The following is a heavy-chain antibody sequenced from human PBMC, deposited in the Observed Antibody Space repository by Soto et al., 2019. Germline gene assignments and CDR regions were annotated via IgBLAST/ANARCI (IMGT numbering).Heavy chain of an antibody. D-gene: IGHD2-15*01. Sequence: PGGSLRLSCATSGSSVSSNYISWVRQAPGKGLEWVSIIYSGGSTYYADSVKGRFTISRDNSKNTVYLQMNSLRAEDTAVYYCARDCSGGSCTSGYFNYYGMDVWGQGTTVTVSS. CDR3: ARDCSGGSCTSGYFNYYGMDV. CDR1: GSSVSSNY. V-gene: IGHV3-53*01. J-gene: IGHJ6*02. CDR2: IYSGGST.